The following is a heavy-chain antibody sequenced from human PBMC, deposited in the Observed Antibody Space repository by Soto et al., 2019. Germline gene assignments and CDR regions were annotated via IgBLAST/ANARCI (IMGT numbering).Heavy chain of an antibody. D-gene: IGHD6-6*01. CDR3: ARAPPVQQLVQQAYFDY. Sequence: ASVKVSCKASGYTFTSYAMHWVRQALGQRLEWMGWINAGNGNTKYSQKFQGRVTITRDTSASTAYMELSSLRSEDTAVYYCARAPPVQQLVQQAYFDYWGQGTLVTVSS. J-gene: IGHJ4*02. CDR1: GYTFTSYA. V-gene: IGHV1-3*01. CDR2: INAGNGNT.